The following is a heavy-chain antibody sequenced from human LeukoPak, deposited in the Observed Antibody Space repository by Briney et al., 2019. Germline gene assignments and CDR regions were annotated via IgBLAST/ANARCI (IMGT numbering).Heavy chain of an antibody. CDR2: ISWNSDGI. CDR1: EFTFDDYA. Sequence: GGSLRLSCAASEFTFDDYAMHWVRQAPGKGLEWVSGISWNSDGIGYADSVKGRFTISRDNAKNSLYLQMSNLRAEDTAVYFCARGGGLDVWGQGATVTVSS. D-gene: IGHD3-16*01. CDR3: ARGGGLDV. J-gene: IGHJ6*02. V-gene: IGHV3-9*01.